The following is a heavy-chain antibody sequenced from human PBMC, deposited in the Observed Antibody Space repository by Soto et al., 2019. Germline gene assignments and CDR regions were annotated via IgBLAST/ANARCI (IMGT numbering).Heavy chain of an antibody. V-gene: IGHV3-30-3*01. CDR3: ATVVVVTLDY. CDR1: GFTFSSYA. Sequence: QVQLVESGGGVVQPGRSLRLSCAASGFTFSSYAMHWVRQAPGKGLEWVAVISYDGSNKYYADSVKGRFTISRDNSKNSRYLQMNRLRSEDTAVYYCATVVVVTLDYWGQGTLVTVSS. J-gene: IGHJ4*02. CDR2: ISYDGSNK. D-gene: IGHD2-15*01.